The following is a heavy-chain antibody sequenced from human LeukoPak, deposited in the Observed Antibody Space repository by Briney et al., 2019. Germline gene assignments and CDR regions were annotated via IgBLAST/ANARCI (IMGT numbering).Heavy chain of an antibody. V-gene: IGHV4-59*12. CDR3: ARDLGGGSFDF. Sequence: SETLSLTCTVSGGSISSYYWSWIRQPPGKGLEWIGYIYYSGSTNYSPSLKSRLTMSVDTSKNQFSLKLSSVTAADTAVYYCARDLGGGSFDFWGQGTLVTVSS. CDR2: IYYSGST. CDR1: GGSISSYY. D-gene: IGHD2-15*01. J-gene: IGHJ4*02.